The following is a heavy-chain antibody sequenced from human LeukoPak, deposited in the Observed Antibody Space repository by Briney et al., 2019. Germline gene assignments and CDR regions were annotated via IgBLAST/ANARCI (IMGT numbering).Heavy chain of an antibody. Sequence: SETLSLTCTVSGGSISGSSYYWGWIRQPPGKGLEWIGSIYTSGGTTYNPSLKSRLTISADTSKNQFSLNLTSVTAADTAVYYCARASVLLSADYWGQGALVTVSS. J-gene: IGHJ4*02. CDR2: IYTSGGT. CDR1: GGSISGSSYY. D-gene: IGHD3-16*01. CDR3: ARASVLLSADY. V-gene: IGHV4-39*07.